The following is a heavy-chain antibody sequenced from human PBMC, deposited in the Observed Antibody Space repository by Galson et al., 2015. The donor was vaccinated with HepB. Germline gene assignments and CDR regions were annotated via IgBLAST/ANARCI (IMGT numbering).Heavy chain of an antibody. CDR2: ISASGDST. D-gene: IGHD3-3*01. J-gene: IGHJ3*01. Sequence: WVRQAPGKGLEWVSSISASGDSTYYADSVKGRFFISRDNSKNTLFLHLNNLRVEDTAVYYCTKLTGYYGPSDAVDFWGQGTVVTVSS. V-gene: IGHV3-23*01. CDR3: TKLTGYYGPSDAVDF.